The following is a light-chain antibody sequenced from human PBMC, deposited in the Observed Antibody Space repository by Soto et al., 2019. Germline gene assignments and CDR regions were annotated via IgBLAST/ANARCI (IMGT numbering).Light chain of an antibody. CDR3: QQYNDNWT. CDR1: QSISSW. CDR2: KAS. V-gene: IGKV1-5*03. J-gene: IGKJ1*01. Sequence: DIQMTQSPSTLSASVGDRVTITCRASQSISSWLAWYQQKPGTAPKLLIYKASTLQSVVPSRFSGSGSGTEFTFTISSLQPDDSATYYCQQYNDNWTFGQGTKV.